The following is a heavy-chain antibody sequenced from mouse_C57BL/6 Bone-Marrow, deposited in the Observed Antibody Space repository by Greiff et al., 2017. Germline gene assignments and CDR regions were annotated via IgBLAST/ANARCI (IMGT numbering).Heavy chain of an antibody. Sequence: QVQLQQPGAELVRPGSSVKLSCKASGYTFTSYWMHWVKQRPIQGLEWIGNIDPSDSETHYNQKFKDKATLTVDKASSTAYMQLSSLTSEDSAVYYCAREERLYGLYAMDDWGQGTSVTVSS. CDR3: AREERLYGLYAMDD. D-gene: IGHD3-2*02. CDR1: GYTFTSYW. V-gene: IGHV1-52*01. J-gene: IGHJ4*01. CDR2: IDPSDSET.